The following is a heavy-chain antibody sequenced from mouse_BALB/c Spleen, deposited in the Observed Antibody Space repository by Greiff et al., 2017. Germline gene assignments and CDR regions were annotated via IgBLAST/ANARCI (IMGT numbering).Heavy chain of an antibody. CDR1: GFAFSSYD. CDR2: ISSGGGST. D-gene: IGHD4-1*02. V-gene: IGHV5-12-1*01. CDR3: ASFNWAWFAY. J-gene: IGHJ3*01. Sequence: EVQGVESGGGLVKPGGSLKLSCAASGFAFSSYDMSWVRQTPEKRLEWVAYISSGGGSTYYPDTVKGRFTISRDNAKNTLYLQMSSLKSEDTAMYYCASFNWAWFAYWGQGTLVTVSA.